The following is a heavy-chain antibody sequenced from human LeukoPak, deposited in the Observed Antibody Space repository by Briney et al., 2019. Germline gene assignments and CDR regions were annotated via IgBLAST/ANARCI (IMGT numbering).Heavy chain of an antibody. CDR2: INPNSGGT. CDR1: GYTFTGYY. CDR3: ARDLWFGELAGY. Sequence: ASVRVSCKASGYTFTGYYMHWVRQAPGQGLEWMGWINPNSGGTNYAQKFQGRVTMSTDTSTSTAYMELRSLRSDDTAVYYCARDLWFGELAGYWGQGTLVTVSS. J-gene: IGHJ4*02. D-gene: IGHD3-10*01. V-gene: IGHV1-2*02.